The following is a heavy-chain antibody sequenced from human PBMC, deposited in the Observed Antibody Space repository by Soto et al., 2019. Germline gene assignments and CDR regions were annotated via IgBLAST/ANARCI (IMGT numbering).Heavy chain of an antibody. CDR1: GYTFTSYG. CDR3: ARALPPFDP. V-gene: IGHV1-18*01. Sequence: QVQLVQSGAEVKKPGASVKVSCKASGYTFTSYGISWVRQAPGQGLEWMGWINAYNGNTNYAQKLQGRVTMTTDTSTSAAHMELRSLRSDVTAGYYCARALPPFDPWGQGTLVTVSS. J-gene: IGHJ5*02. CDR2: INAYNGNT.